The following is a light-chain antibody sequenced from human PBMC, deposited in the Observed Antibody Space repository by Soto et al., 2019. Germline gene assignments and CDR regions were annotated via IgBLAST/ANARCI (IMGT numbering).Light chain of an antibody. CDR1: SSDVGGYNY. CDR3: SSYAGSTV. V-gene: IGLV2-8*01. CDR2: EVS. J-gene: IGLJ1*01. Sequence: QSALNQPPSASGSPGQSVTISCTGTSSDVGGYNYVSWYQQHPGKAPKLMIYEVSKRPSGVPDRFSGSKSGNTASLTVSGLQAEDEADYYCSSYAGSTVFGTGTKVTVL.